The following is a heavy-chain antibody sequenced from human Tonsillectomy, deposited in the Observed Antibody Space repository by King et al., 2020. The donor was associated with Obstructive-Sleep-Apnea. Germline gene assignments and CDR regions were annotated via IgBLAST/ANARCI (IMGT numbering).Heavy chain of an antibody. D-gene: IGHD6-19*01. CDR2: IDPSDSYT. CDR1: GYSFTSYW. Sequence: VQLVESGAEVKKPGESLRISCKGSGYSFTSYWISWVRQMPGKGLEWMGRIDPSDSYTNYSPSFQGHVTISADKSISTAYLQWCSLKAPYTAMYYCARTGSVVAGNEENYYYYDGMDVWGQGTTVTVSS. V-gene: IGHV5-10-1*01. J-gene: IGHJ6*02. CDR3: ARTGSVVAGNEENYYYYDGMDV.